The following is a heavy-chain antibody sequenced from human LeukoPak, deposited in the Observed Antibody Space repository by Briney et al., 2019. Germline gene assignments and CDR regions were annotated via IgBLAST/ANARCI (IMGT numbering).Heavy chain of an antibody. CDR2: IYSGGST. Sequence: GGSLRLSCAASGFTVSSNYMSWVRQAPGKGLEWVSVIYSGGSTYYADSVKGRFTISRDNSKNTLYLQMNSLRAEDTAVYYCASGEYYGSGSPTPFDYWGQGTLVTVSS. D-gene: IGHD3-10*01. V-gene: IGHV3-53*01. J-gene: IGHJ4*02. CDR3: ASGEYYGSGSPTPFDY. CDR1: GFTVSSNY.